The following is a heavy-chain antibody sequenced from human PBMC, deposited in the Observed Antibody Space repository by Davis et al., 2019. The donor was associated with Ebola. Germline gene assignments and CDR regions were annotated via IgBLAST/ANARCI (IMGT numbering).Heavy chain of an antibody. V-gene: IGHV3-30*04. J-gene: IGHJ6*02. D-gene: IGHD6-13*01. Sequence: GGSLRLSCAASGFTFRNHAMHWVRQAPGKGLEWVAVISYDGSNKYYADSVKGRFTISRDNSKNTLYLQMNSLRAEDTAVYYCARDRRYSSSWYFGMDVWGQGTTVTVSS. CDR3: ARDRRYSSSWYFGMDV. CDR1: GFTFRNHA. CDR2: ISYDGSNK.